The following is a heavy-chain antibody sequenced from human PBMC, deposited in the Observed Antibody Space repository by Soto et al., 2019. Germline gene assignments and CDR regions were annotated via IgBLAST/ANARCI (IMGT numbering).Heavy chain of an antibody. V-gene: IGHV3-30*18. CDR3: AKDRGEGVAARRYYFDY. CDR1: GFTFSSYG. D-gene: IGHD6-6*01. CDR2: ISYDGSNK. J-gene: IGHJ4*02. Sequence: PGGSLRLSCAASGFTFSSYGMHWVRQAPGKGLEWVAVISYDGSNKYYADSVKGRFTISRDNSKNTLYLQMNSLRAEDTAVYYCAKDRGEGVAARRYYFDYWGQGTLVTVSS.